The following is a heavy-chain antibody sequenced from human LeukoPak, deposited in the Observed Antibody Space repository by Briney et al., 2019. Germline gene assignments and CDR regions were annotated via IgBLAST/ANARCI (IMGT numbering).Heavy chain of an antibody. Sequence: SETLSLTCTVSGGSISSGGYYWSWIRQHPGKGLEWIGYIYYSGSTYYNPSLKSRLTISIDTSRNQCCLKLSSVTAADTAVYYCARVPRNLQAIAAAGTMDNWFDPWGQGTLVTVSS. J-gene: IGHJ5*02. CDR1: GGSISSGGYY. CDR3: ARVPRNLQAIAAAGTMDNWFDP. CDR2: IYYSGST. D-gene: IGHD6-13*01. V-gene: IGHV4-31*03.